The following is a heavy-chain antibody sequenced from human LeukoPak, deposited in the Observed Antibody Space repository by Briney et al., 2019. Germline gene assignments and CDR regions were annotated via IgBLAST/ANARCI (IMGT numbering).Heavy chain of an antibody. CDR2: IYYSGSS. V-gene: IGHV4-59*01. CDR1: GGSISSYY. J-gene: IGHJ5*02. CDR3: ARAQIRYSSSWYWYWFDP. Sequence: SETLSLTCTVSGGSISSYYWSWIRQPPGKGLEWIGYIYYSGSSNYNPSLKSRVTISVDTSKNQFSLKLSSVTAADTAVYYCARAQIRYSSSWYWYWFDPWGQGTLVTVSS. D-gene: IGHD6-13*01.